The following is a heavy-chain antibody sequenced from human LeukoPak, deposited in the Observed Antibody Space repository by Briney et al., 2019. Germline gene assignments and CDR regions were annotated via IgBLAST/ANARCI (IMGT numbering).Heavy chain of an antibody. CDR1: GGSISGYY. CDR2: IHSNGYT. D-gene: IGHD1-26*01. CDR3: AQRQGPMSGTYDYFDP. V-gene: IGHV4-4*09. Sequence: PSETLSPTCTVSGGSISGYYWTWIRQPPGQGLEWIAYIHSNGYTNYNPSLRSRVTISVDPSKNQFSLTVTPVTAADTAIYYCAQRQGPMSGTYDYFDPWGQGALVTVSS. J-gene: IGHJ5*02.